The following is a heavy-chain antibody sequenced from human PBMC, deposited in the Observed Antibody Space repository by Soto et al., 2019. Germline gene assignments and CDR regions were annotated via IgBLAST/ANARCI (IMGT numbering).Heavy chain of an antibody. Sequence: GGSLRLSCAASGFTFSAYSMNWVRQAPGKGLEWVSYIISSSSTIYYADSVKGRFTISRDNAKNSAYLQMNSLRDEDTAVYYCARDRPADYWGQGTLVTVSS. CDR2: IISSSSTI. CDR3: ARDRPADY. V-gene: IGHV3-48*02. J-gene: IGHJ4*02. CDR1: GFTFSAYS.